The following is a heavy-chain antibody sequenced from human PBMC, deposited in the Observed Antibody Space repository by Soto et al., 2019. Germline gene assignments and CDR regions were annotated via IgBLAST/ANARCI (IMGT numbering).Heavy chain of an antibody. V-gene: IGHV5-51*01. J-gene: IGHJ3*02. D-gene: IGHD6-13*01. CDR3: AREGQKYRNSLRADAFDI. CDR2: IYPGDSDT. CDR1: GYSFTSYW. Sequence: GESLKIYCKGSGYSFTSYWIGWVRQMPGKGLEWMGIIYPGDSDTRYSPSFQGQVTISADKSISTAYLPWSSLKASDTAMYYCAREGQKYRNSLRADAFDIWGQGTMVTVSS.